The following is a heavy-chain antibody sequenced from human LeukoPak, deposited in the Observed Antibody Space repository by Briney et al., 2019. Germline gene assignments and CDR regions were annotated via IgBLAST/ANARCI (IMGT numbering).Heavy chain of an antibody. V-gene: IGHV3-7*01. J-gene: IGHJ5*02. CDR3: AREASLYCSGNNCYSAFDL. CDR1: GFTFSNYW. Sequence: GGSLRLSCAASGFTFSNYWMSWVRQAPEKGLEWVANIKQDESKRYYVGSVKGRFTISRDNAKNSLYLQMNSLRAEDTAVYYCAREASLYCSGNNCYSAFDLWGQGTLVTVSS. CDR2: IKQDESKR. D-gene: IGHD2-2*01.